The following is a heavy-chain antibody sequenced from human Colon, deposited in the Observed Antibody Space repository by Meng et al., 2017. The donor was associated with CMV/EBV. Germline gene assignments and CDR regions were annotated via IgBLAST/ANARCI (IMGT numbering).Heavy chain of an antibody. J-gene: IGHJ4*02. V-gene: IGHV3-74*01. D-gene: IGHD1-26*01. CDR1: GFSFSRFW. CDR3: ARDLSGGSDF. Sequence: EVKRVEAGGGLVHPGGSLILSCAASGFSFSRFWMHWVRQAPGKGLVWVSRTNEDGTITNYADSVKGRFTISRDNAENTLYLQMNSLRAEDTAVYYCARDLSGGSDFWGQGTLVTVSS. CDR2: TNEDGTIT.